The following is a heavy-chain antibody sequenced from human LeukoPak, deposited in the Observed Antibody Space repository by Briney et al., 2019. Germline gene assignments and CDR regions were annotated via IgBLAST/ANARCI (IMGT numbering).Heavy chain of an antibody. V-gene: IGHV3-53*01. J-gene: IGHJ4*02. Sequence: PGGSLSLSCAASGFTISSNYMSWVRQAPGKGLEWVSSITISSASFYADSVKGRFTISRDNSRDTLYLQKNSLRAGDTAIYYCVKDRPNYYGSNGYYYRQNGDYWGQGTLVAVSS. CDR3: VKDRPNYYGSNGYYYRQNGDY. D-gene: IGHD3-22*01. CDR1: GFTISSNY. CDR2: ITISSAS.